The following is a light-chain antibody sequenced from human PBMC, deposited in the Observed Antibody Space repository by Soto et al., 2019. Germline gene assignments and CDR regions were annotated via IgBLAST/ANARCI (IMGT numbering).Light chain of an antibody. J-gene: IGKJ1*01. CDR1: QSLLHSNGYNY. V-gene: IGKV2-28*01. CDR3: MQALQART. Sequence: EIVMTQSPLSLPVTPGEPASISCRSSQSLLHSNGYNYLDWYLQKPGQSPQLLIFLGSTRASGXPXXFNGSGSGTDFTLKISRVEAEDVGVYYCMQALQARTFGQGTRVDIK. CDR2: LGS.